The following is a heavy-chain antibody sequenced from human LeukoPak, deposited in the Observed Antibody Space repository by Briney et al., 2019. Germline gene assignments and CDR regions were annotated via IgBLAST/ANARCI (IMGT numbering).Heavy chain of an antibody. CDR2: IFPGDSDT. CDR3: ARRAFSSGPFDS. CDR1: GYNFGNYW. J-gene: IGHJ4*02. D-gene: IGHD6-19*01. Sequence: GESLKISCQGAGYNFGNYWIGWVRQVPGIGLEWMGIIFPGDSDTRYTPSFQGRVTISADTSISTASLQLSSLRASDASMYYCARRAFSSGPFDSWGQGTLVTVSS. V-gene: IGHV5-51*01.